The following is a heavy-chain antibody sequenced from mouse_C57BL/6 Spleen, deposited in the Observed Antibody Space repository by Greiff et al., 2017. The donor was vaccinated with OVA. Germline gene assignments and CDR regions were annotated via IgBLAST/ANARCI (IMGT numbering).Heavy chain of an antibody. CDR2: ISNGGGST. Sequence: EVKLVESGGGLVQPGGSLKLSCAASGFTFSDYYMYWVRQTPEKRLEWVAYISNGGGSTYYPDTVKGRFTISRDNAKITLYLQMSRLKSEDTAMYYCARHSGPYWYFDVWGTGTTVTVSS. CDR1: GFTFSDYY. CDR3: ARHSGPYWYFDV. J-gene: IGHJ1*03. V-gene: IGHV5-12*01.